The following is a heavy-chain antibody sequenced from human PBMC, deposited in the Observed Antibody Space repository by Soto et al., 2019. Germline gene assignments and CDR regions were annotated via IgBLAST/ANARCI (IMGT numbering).Heavy chain of an antibody. CDR2: IKSKTDGGTT. V-gene: IGHV3-15*01. CDR3: TIDYGDDWVGAFDI. J-gene: IGHJ3*02. D-gene: IGHD4-17*01. CDR1: GFTFSNAW. Sequence: GGSLRLSCAASGFTFSNAWMSWVRQAPGKGLEWVGRIKSKTDGGTTDYAAPVKGRFTISRDDSKNTLYLQMNSLKTEDTAVYYCTIDYGDDWVGAFDIWGQGTMVTVSS.